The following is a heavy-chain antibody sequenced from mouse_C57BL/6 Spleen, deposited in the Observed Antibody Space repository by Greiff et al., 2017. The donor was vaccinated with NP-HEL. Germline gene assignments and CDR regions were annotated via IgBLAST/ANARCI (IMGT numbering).Heavy chain of an antibody. CDR2: IYPGSGNT. CDR3: ASPYYSNYDYAMDY. Sequence: QVQLQQSGPELVKPGASVKISCKASGYSFTSYYIHWVQQRPGQGLEWIGWIYPGSGNTKYNEKFKGKATLTADTSTSTAYMQLSSLTSEDSAIYYCASPYYSNYDYAMDYWGQGTSVTVSS. D-gene: IGHD2-5*01. V-gene: IGHV1-66*01. CDR1: GYSFTSYY. J-gene: IGHJ4*01.